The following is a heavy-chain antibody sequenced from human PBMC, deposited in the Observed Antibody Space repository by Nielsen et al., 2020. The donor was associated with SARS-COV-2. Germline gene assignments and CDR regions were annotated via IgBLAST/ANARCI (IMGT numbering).Heavy chain of an antibody. CDR2: IHYSGRT. J-gene: IGHJ3*01. Sequence: SETLSLTCTVSGGSIGSYYWSWIRQPPGKGPEWIGYIHYSGRTTYNPSLKSRVTISIDTSKNQFSLKLTSVTAADTAAYYCARPPDTWGQGTMVAVSS. CDR3: ARPPDT. V-gene: IGHV4-59*08. CDR1: GGSIGSYY.